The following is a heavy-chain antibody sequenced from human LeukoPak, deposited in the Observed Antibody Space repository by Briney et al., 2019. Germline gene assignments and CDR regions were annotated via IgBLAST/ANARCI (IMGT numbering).Heavy chain of an antibody. CDR3: ARLMIPDILTGYYYYGMDV. J-gene: IGHJ6*02. D-gene: IGHD3-9*01. V-gene: IGHV4-59*08. Sequence: SETLSLTCTVSGGSISSYYWSWIRQPPGKGLEWIGYIYYSGSTNYNPSLKSRVTISVDTSKNQFSLKLSSVTAADTAVYYCARLMIPDILTGYYYYGMDVWGQGTTVTVSS. CDR2: IYYSGST. CDR1: GGSISSYY.